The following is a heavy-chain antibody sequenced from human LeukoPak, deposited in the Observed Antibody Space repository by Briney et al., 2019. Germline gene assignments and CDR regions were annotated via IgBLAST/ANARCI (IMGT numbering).Heavy chain of an antibody. Sequence: GSLRLSCAASGFTFSSYGMHWVRQAPGKGLEWVAVISYDGSNKYYADSVKGRFTISRDNSKNTLYLQMNSLRAEDTAVYYCAKGYSGSYWDYFDYWGQGTLVTVSS. CDR2: ISYDGSNK. CDR3: AKGYSGSYWDYFDY. CDR1: GFTFSSYG. V-gene: IGHV3-30*18. D-gene: IGHD1-26*01. J-gene: IGHJ4*02.